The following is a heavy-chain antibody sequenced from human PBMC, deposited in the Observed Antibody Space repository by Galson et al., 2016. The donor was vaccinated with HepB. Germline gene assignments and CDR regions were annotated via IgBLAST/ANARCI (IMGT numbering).Heavy chain of an antibody. Sequence: TLSLTCVVSGGSISTSNWWTWLRQSPGKGLEWIGEIYHTGVTNYNPSVKSRVTISVDKSTNQFSLKLISMTAADTAVYYCARNGRTARGAFDIWGQGTMVTVSS. CDR3: ARNGRTARGAFDI. D-gene: IGHD2-8*01. CDR2: IYHTGVT. V-gene: IGHV4-4*02. J-gene: IGHJ3*02. CDR1: GGSISTSNW.